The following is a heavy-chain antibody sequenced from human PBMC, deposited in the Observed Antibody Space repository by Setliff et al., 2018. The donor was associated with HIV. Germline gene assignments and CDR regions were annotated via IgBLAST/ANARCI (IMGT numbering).Heavy chain of an antibody. CDR1: RFSFTSYA. CDR2: IWYDGSEK. CDR3: AKSSHYYDIWSAFKAGRHADEFDV. V-gene: IGHV3-33*08. D-gene: IGHD3-3*01. Sequence: GGSLRLSCAASRFSFTSYAMHWVRQAPGKGLEWVANIWYDGSEKYYADSVKGRFTISKDTSNNTLYLQMNSLRADDTALYYCAKSSHYYDIWSAFKAGRHADEFDVWGQGTMVTVSS. J-gene: IGHJ3*01.